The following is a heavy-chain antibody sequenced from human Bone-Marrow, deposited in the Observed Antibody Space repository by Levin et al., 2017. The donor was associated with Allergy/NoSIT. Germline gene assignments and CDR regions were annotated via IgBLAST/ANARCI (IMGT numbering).Heavy chain of an antibody. CDR2: IHHSGST. CDR3: ARVGATYSATYNFEY. CDR1: GGSISRYY. V-gene: IGHV4-59*01. D-gene: IGHD1-26*01. J-gene: IGHJ4*02. Sequence: SETLSLTCTVSGGSISRYYWSWIRQPPGKGLECIGYIHHSGSTNYKSSLKSRVTISVDTSKNQFSLKLRSVTAADTAVYYCARVGATYSATYNFEYWGQGTLVTVSS.